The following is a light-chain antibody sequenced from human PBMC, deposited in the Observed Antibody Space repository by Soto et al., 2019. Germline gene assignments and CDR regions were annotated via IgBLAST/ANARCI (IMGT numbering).Light chain of an antibody. CDR2: AAS. Sequence: EIVLTQSPGTLSLSPGERATLSCRASQSIRSIYLAWYQQKPGQAPRLLIYAASSRATGIPDRFSGSGSGTDFTLTISRLEPEDFAVYYCQQYGSSPFTFGPGTKVDIK. CDR3: QQYGSSPFT. V-gene: IGKV3-20*01. J-gene: IGKJ3*01. CDR1: QSIRSIY.